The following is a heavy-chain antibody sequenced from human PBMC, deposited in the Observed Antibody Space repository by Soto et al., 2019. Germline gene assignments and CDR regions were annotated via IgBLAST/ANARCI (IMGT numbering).Heavy chain of an antibody. CDR1: DGSLRNYF. CDR2: IHYSGTTSFFP. D-gene: IGHD6-13*01. V-gene: IGHV4-59*01. J-gene: IGHJ4*02. CDR3: AAREASSRNLAPYYLDF. Sequence: PSETLSLTCTGSDGSLRNYFWTWILQPPGNGLEWIGYIHYSGTTSFFPSYNPSLRSRVTISEETSKNQFSLKLLSVTTAETAVYFFAAREASSRNLAPYYLDFWGQGTLVTVSS.